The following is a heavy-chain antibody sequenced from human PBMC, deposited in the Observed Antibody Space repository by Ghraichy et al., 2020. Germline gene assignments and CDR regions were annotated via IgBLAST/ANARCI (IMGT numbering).Heavy chain of an antibody. D-gene: IGHD3-3*01. CDR3: ARGAPLEWLLFSYYYYGMDV. Sequence: ASVKVSRKASGYTFTSYDINWVRQATGQGLEWMGWMNPNSGNTGYAQKFQGRVTMTRNTSISTAYMELSSLRSEDTAVYYCARGAPLEWLLFSYYYYGMDVWGQGTTVTVSS. J-gene: IGHJ6*02. CDR1: GYTFTSYD. CDR2: MNPNSGNT. V-gene: IGHV1-8*01.